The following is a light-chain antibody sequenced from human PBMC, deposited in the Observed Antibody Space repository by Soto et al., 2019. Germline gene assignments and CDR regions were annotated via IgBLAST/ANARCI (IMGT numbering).Light chain of an antibody. CDR3: TSYTSSSTYV. Sequence: HSALNQPASVSGAPGQSITISCTGTSSDVGGYNYVSWYQQHPGKAPKLMIYDVSNRPSGVSNRFSGSKSGNTASLTISGLQAEDEADSYCTSYTSSSTYVFGTGTKVTGL. V-gene: IGLV2-14*01. CDR2: DVS. CDR1: SSDVGGYNY. J-gene: IGLJ1*01.